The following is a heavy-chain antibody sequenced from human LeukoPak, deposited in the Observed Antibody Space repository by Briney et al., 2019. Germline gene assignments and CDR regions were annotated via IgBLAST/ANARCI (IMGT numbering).Heavy chain of an antibody. CDR1: GFTFSTYW. V-gene: IGHV3-7*01. CDR3: ARERQNKDFWSGGDY. Sequence: GGSLRLSCAASGFTFSTYWMSWVRQAPGKGLEWVANIKQDGSEKYYVDSVKGRFTISRDNAKNSLYLQMNTLRPEDTAMYYCARERQNKDFWSGGDYWGQGTLVTVSS. J-gene: IGHJ4*02. D-gene: IGHD3-3*01. CDR2: IKQDGSEK.